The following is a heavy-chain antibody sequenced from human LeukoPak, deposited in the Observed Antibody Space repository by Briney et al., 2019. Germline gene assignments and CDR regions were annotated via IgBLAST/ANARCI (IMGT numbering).Heavy chain of an antibody. CDR1: GYTFTGDY. CDR3: ARVRRYCSGGSCPEYFQH. D-gene: IGHD2-15*01. CDR2: INPNSGGT. V-gene: IGHV1-2*02. Sequence: ASVKVSCKASGYTFTGDYMHWVRQAPGQGLEWMGWINPNSGGTNYAQKFQGRVTMTRDTSISTAYMELSRQRSDDTAVYYCARVRRYCSGGSCPEYFQHWGQGTLVTVSS. J-gene: IGHJ1*01.